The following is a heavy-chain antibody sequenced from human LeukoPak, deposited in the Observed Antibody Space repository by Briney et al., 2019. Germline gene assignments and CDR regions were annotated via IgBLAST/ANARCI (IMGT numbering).Heavy chain of an antibody. Sequence: SETLSLTCAVYGASFSDYYWAWIRQPPGKGLEWIGSIYHSGSTYYNPSLKSRVTISVDTSKNQFSLKLSSVTAADTAVYYCARDVAADAFDIWGQGTMVTVSS. CDR1: GASFSDYY. CDR2: IYHSGST. CDR3: ARDVAADAFDI. V-gene: IGHV4-38-2*02. J-gene: IGHJ3*02.